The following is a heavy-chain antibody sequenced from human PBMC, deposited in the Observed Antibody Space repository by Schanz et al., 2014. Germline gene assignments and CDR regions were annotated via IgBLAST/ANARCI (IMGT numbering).Heavy chain of an antibody. CDR3: AKSLESCPGGRCSRGYFDY. D-gene: IGHD2-8*02. CDR2: ISDSGDTA. CDR1: GFSFSTYW. V-gene: IGHV3-23*04. J-gene: IGHJ4*02. Sequence: EAHLVASGGGLVQPGGSLRLSCAASGFSFSTYWMSWVRQAPGKGLEWVSLISDSGDTAYYADSVKGRFTISRDNFKGALYLQMSSLRAEDTAVYYCAKSLESCPGGRCSRGYFDYWGQGTLVTVSS.